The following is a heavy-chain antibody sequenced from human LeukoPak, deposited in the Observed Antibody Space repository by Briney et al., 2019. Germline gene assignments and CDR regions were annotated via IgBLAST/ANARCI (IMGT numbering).Heavy chain of an antibody. Sequence: GGSLRLSCAASVFTFSGHWMHWVRQVAGKGLVWVSDIKPEGSFRSYADSVKGLFTISRDNAKNTLYLQRNTLRAEDTAVYFCATSTIAAASIASWGQGSLVPVSS. V-gene: IGHV3-74*01. CDR2: IKPEGSFR. CDR3: ATSTIAAASIAS. J-gene: IGHJ1*01. D-gene: IGHD6-13*01. CDR1: VFTFSGHW.